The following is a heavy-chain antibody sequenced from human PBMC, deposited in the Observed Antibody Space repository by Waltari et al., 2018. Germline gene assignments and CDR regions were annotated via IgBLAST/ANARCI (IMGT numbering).Heavy chain of an antibody. CDR1: CASPSAVH. D-gene: IGHD3-22*01. Sequence: QQKESPRGAVTPSEPLSLACAAPCASPSAVHSSWHRQAPGKGRELSAYLRNTGGTRCTPSLGRRVTVSAVTSKKQFSLRLTSVTAADTAVYYCARLPRKYYDSIGWGFFDQWGQGILVTVSS. CDR3: ARLPRKYYDSIGWGFFDQ. V-gene: IGHV4-59*08. J-gene: IGHJ4*02. CDR2: LRNTGGT.